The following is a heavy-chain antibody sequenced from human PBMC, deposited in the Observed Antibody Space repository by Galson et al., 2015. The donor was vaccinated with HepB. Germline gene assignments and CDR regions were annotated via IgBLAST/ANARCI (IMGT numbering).Heavy chain of an antibody. J-gene: IGHJ5*02. CDR1: GGSISSYY. Sequence: SETLSLTCTVSGGSISSYYWSWIRQPAGKGLEWIGRIYTSGSTNYNPSLKSRVTMSVDTSKNQFSLKLSSVTAADTAVYYCARDKIPSSGWSNWFDPWGQGTLVTVSS. V-gene: IGHV4-4*07. CDR2: IYTSGST. D-gene: IGHD6-19*01. CDR3: ARDKIPSSGWSNWFDP.